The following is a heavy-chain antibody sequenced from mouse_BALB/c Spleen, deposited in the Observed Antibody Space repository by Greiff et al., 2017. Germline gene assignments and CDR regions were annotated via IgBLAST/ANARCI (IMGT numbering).Heavy chain of an antibody. CDR1: GFTFSDYY. D-gene: IGHD2-3*01. V-gene: IGHV5-4*02. J-gene: IGHJ3*01. CDR3: ARDDDGYYPAWFAY. CDR2: ISDGGSYT. Sequence: EVKLMESGGGLVKPGGSLKLSCAASGFTFSDYYMYWVRQTPEKRLEWVATISDGGSYTYYPDSVKGRFTISRDNAKNNLYLQMSSLKSEDTAMYYCARDDDGYYPAWFAYWGQGTLVTVSA.